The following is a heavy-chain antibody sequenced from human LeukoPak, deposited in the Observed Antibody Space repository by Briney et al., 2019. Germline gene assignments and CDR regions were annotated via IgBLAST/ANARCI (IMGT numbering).Heavy chain of an antibody. CDR3: ARVGYSSSSGWFDP. Sequence: GASVKVSCKASGYTFTGYYMHWVRQAPGQGLEWMGWINTNSGGTNYAQKFQGRVTMTRDTSISTAYMELSRLRSDDTAVYYCARVGYSSSSGWFDPWGQGTLVTVSS. V-gene: IGHV1-2*02. CDR1: GYTFTGYY. D-gene: IGHD6-6*01. CDR2: INTNSGGT. J-gene: IGHJ5*02.